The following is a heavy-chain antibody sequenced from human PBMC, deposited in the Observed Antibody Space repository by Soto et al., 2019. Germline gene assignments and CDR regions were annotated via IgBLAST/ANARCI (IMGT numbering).Heavy chain of an antibody. V-gene: IGHV3-74*01. CDR3: ASYYYYYYMDV. CDR1: GFAFSNNW. CDR2: IKSDGSST. J-gene: IGHJ6*03. Sequence: EVQLVESGGGLVQPGGSLRLSCAASGFAFSNNWMHWVRQAPGKGLEWVSRIKSDGSSTNYADSVKGRFTISRDNAKNTLYRQMSGLGAADTAIYYCASYYYYYYMDVWGNGTTVNVSS.